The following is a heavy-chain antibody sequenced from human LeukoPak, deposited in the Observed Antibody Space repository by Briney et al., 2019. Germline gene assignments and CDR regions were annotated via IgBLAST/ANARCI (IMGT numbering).Heavy chain of an antibody. CDR1: GFTVSSNY. CDR3: AKVRYSLPLSTVTDY. D-gene: IGHD4-17*01. CDR2: ISGSGGST. Sequence: GGSLRLSCAASGFTVSSNYMSWVRQAPGKGLEWVSAISGSGGSTYYADSVKGRFTISRDNSKNTLYLQMNSLRAEDTAVYYCAKVRYSLPLSTVTDYWGQGTLVTVSS. V-gene: IGHV3-23*01. J-gene: IGHJ4*02.